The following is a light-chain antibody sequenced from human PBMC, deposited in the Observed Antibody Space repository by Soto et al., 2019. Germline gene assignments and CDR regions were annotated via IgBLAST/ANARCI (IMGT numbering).Light chain of an antibody. CDR3: QEYNTNSRT. J-gene: IGKJ1*01. CDR1: ESIYSW. CDR2: KTS. Sequence: IQMTQSPSTRSASVGDTVTIACRATESIYSWLAWYKQIPGKAPQLLIYKTSTLQSGVPSRFSGSGSGAEYTLTISSLQPDDFATYYCQEYNTNSRTFGQGTRVENK. V-gene: IGKV1-5*03.